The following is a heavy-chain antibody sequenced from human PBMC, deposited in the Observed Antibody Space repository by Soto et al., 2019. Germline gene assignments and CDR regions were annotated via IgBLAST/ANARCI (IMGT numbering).Heavy chain of an antibody. CDR2: ISGSDGKT. Sequence: GGSLRLSCAASGFSFGSYALSWVRQAPGKGLEWVSTISGSDGKTLYADSVKGRFSISRDTSQSTLYLQMNSLRADDTAMYYCARWSYLDYWGQGTRVTVSS. CDR3: ARWSYLDY. CDR1: GFSFGSYA. V-gene: IGHV3-23*01. D-gene: IGHD3-3*01. J-gene: IGHJ4*02.